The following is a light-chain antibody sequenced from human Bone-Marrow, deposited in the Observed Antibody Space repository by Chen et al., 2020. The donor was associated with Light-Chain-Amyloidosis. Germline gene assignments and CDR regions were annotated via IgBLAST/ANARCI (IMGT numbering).Light chain of an antibody. Sequence: QSVLTQPPSASGTPGQRIIISCSGSRSNIGINHVYWYQQLPGTAPKLFMYKSDQRPSGVPDRFAGSKSGGSASLAISGLRSEDEADYYCAAWDDRLNGWVFGGGTKLTVL. CDR3: AAWDDRLNGWV. CDR2: KSD. J-gene: IGLJ3*02. V-gene: IGLV1-47*01. CDR1: RSNIGINH.